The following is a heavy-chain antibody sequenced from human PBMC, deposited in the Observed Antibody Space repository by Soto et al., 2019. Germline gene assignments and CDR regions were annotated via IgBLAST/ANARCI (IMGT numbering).Heavy chain of an antibody. CDR3: ARGLYDLRSGDRFDI. V-gene: IGHV4-34*01. CDR1: GGSLSGDY. CDR2: INHSGST. J-gene: IGHJ3*02. D-gene: IGHD3-3*01. Sequence: TSETLSLTCAVYGGSLSGDYGSWIRQPPGKGLEWIGEINHSGSTNYNPSLKSRLIMSVDTSRSQFSLRLTSVAAADTAVYYCARGLYDLRSGDRFDIWGQGTVVTVSS.